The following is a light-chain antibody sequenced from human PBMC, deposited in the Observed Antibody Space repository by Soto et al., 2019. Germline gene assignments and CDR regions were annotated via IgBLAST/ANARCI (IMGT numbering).Light chain of an antibody. CDR3: SSYTSSSTLL. CDR1: SNDIGGYNY. Sequence: QSALTQPASVSGSPGQSITFSCTGTSNDIGGYNYVSWYQQHPGKAPKLMIFDVSNRPSGVSYRFSGSKSGNTASLTISGLQAEYEADYYCSSYTSSSTLLFGGGTQLTVL. J-gene: IGLJ2*01. CDR2: DVS. V-gene: IGLV2-14*01.